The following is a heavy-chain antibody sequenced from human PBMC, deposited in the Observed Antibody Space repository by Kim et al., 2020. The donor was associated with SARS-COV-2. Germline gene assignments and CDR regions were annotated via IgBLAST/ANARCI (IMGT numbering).Heavy chain of an antibody. J-gene: IGHJ5*02. Sequence: ADSVRGRFTISRDNAKNSLYLQMNSLRAEDTAVYYCARDPSGSYYRWFDPWGQGTLVTVSS. CDR3: ARDPSGSYYRWFDP. D-gene: IGHD1-26*01. V-gene: IGHV3-11*05.